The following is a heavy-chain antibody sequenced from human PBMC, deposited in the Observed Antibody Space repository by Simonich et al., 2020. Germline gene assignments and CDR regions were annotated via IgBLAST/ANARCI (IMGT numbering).Heavy chain of an antibody. D-gene: IGHD6-13*01. V-gene: IGHV4-39*01. CDR2: IYYSGST. Sequence: QLQLQESCPGLVKPSETLSLTCTVSGGSISSSSYYWGWYRPPPGKGLEWNGSIYYSGSTYYTPSLKDRVSISVNKSKNQFSLKMGSVTAADTAVYYCARHAGFAFDIWGQGTMVTVSS. CDR1: GGSISSSSYY. CDR3: ARHAGFAFDI. J-gene: IGHJ3*02.